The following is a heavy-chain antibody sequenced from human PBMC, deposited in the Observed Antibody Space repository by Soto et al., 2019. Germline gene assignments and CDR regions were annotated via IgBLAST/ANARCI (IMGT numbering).Heavy chain of an antibody. J-gene: IGHJ4*02. Sequence: PSETLSLTCAVYGGSFSGYYWGWIRQPPGKGLEWIGEINHSGSTNYNPSLKSRFTISIDTSKNQFSLRLDSVNAADTAVYYCARGLATMYFDFWSQGTLVTVSS. D-gene: IGHD1-26*01. CDR3: ARGLATMYFDF. V-gene: IGHV4-34*01. CDR2: INHSGST. CDR1: GGSFSGYY.